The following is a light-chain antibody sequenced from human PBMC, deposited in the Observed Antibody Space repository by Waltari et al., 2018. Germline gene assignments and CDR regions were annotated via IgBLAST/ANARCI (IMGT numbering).Light chain of an antibody. J-gene: IGLJ1*01. CDR2: KDT. V-gene: IGLV3-25*02. CDR3: QSADKTGSGYV. Sequence: SYALTQPPSVSVSPGQTAHITCSGAPLPRQDAYWYQQKAGQAPVLIIRKDTERPSGVPELFSASTSGPIVTLSISGVQEEDEADYYCQSADKTGSGYVCGPGTKVTVL. CDR1: PLPRQD.